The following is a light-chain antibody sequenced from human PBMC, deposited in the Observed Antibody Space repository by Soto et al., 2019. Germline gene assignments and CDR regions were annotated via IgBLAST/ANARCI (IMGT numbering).Light chain of an antibody. CDR2: GSS. Sequence: QSVLTQPPSVSGAPGQRVTISCTGSSSNIGAHFDVHWYQQLPGTAPKLLIYGSSNRPSGVPDRFSGSKSGTSASLAITGLQPEDEADYYCQYYDSSLSGCVFGTGTKLTVL. CDR1: SSNIGAHFD. J-gene: IGLJ1*01. V-gene: IGLV1-40*01. CDR3: QYYDSSLSGCV.